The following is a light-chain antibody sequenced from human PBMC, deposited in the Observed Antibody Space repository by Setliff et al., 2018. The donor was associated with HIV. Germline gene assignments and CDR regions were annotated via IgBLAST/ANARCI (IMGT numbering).Light chain of an antibody. CDR1: SSDIGRYNS. V-gene: IGLV2-14*03. Sequence: SVLPQPASVSGSPGQSITIPCTGTSSDIGRYNSVSWYQQHPGKPPKLIIYDVSNRPSGVSNRCSGSKSANTASLTISGLQAEDEADYYCNSFASNNAYRPDVFGTGTKVTVL. CDR2: DVS. J-gene: IGLJ1*01. CDR3: NSFASNNAYRPDV.